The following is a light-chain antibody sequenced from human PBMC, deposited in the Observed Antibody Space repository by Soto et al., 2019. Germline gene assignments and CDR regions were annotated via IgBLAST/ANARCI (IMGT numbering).Light chain of an antibody. Sequence: DIQMTQSPSTLSASVGDRVTITCRASQSIGTWLAWYQQKPGKAPKLLIFDASALESGVPSRFSGSGSGTEFTLTISSLQPDDFATYYCQHYDTYSCTFGQGTKLEIK. J-gene: IGKJ2*02. CDR2: DAS. CDR3: QHYDTYSCT. V-gene: IGKV1-5*01. CDR1: QSIGTW.